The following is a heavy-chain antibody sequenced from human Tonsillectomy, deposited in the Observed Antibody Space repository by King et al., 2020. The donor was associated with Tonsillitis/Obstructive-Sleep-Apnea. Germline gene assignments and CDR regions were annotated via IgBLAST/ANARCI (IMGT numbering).Heavy chain of an antibody. CDR3: SGDGGLAWGKKGKVDAFDI. D-gene: IGHD3-16*01. CDR1: VFTYSSYG. J-gene: IGHJ3*02. Sequence: VQLVESGGGVVQPGRSLRLSCAAAVFTYSSYGMHWVSQAPGKGLEWVAVIWYDGRNKYYADSVKGRFTIPSDNSKNTLYLQMNSLRAEDTAVYYCSGDGGLAWGKKGKVDAFDIWGQGTMVTVSS. CDR2: IWYDGRNK. V-gene: IGHV3-33*01.